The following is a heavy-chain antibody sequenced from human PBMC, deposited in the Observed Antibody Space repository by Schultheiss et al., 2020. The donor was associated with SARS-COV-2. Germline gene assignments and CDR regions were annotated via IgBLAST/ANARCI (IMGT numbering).Heavy chain of an antibody. CDR1: GGSISSYY. V-gene: IGHV4-59*08. J-gene: IGHJ6*03. CDR3: ARRKRQSPYYYCYMDV. CDR2: IYYSGST. Sequence: SETLSLTCTVSGGSISSYYWSWIRQPPGKGLEWIGYIYYSGSTNYNPSLKSRVTISVDTSKNQFSLKLSSVTAADTAVYYCARRKRQSPYYYCYMDVWGKGTTVTVSS.